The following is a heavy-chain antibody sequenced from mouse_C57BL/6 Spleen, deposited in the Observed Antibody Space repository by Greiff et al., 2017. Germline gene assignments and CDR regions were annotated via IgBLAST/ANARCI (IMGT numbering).Heavy chain of an antibody. CDR3: ATAQATNYAMDY. CDR2: IDPSDSYT. J-gene: IGHJ4*01. Sequence: QVQLQQPGAELVMPGASVKLSCKASGYTFTSYWMHWVKQRPGQGLEWIGEIDPSDSYTNYNQKFKGKSTLTVDKSSSTAYMQLSSLTSEDSAVYYCATAQATNYAMDYWGQGTSGTVSS. D-gene: IGHD3-2*02. CDR1: GYTFTSYW. V-gene: IGHV1-69*01.